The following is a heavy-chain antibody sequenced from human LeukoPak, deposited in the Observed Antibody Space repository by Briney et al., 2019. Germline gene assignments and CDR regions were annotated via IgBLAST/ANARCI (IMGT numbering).Heavy chain of an antibody. J-gene: IGHJ4*02. V-gene: IGHV3-23*01. Sequence: GRSLRLSCAASGCTFTYYAMNWVRQAPGKGLEWVSAISGSGSDGSTYYADSVKGRFTISRDNSKNTLYLQMNSLRAEDTAVYYCAKAGDYSYFDYWGQGTLVTVSS. D-gene: IGHD4-11*01. CDR1: GCTFTYYA. CDR3: AKAGDYSYFDY. CDR2: ISGSGSDGST.